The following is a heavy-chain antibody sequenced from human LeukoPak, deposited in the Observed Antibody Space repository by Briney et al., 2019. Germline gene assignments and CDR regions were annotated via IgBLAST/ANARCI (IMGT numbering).Heavy chain of an antibody. Sequence: PGGSLRLSCGASGFTFSSYGMHWVRQAPGKGLEWVAFIRYDGSNKYYADSVKGRFTISRDNARNSLYLQMNTLRAEDTAVYSCARGADGVSSNSRGWFDPWGQGTLVTVSS. CDR1: GFTFSSYG. CDR2: IRYDGSNK. J-gene: IGHJ5*02. CDR3: ARGADGVSSNSRGWFDP. V-gene: IGHV3-30*02. D-gene: IGHD2-15*01.